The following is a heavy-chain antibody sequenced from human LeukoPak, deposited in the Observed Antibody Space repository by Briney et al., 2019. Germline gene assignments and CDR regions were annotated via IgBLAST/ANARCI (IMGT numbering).Heavy chain of an antibody. CDR2: IIGNGAIT. CDR1: GFTFNNLD. D-gene: IGHD6-19*01. CDR3: GLASRSGWRGVFDC. J-gene: IGHJ4*02. Sequence: PGGSLRLSCVASGFTFNNLDMSWVRQAQGKGLDWVSGIIGNGAITYYADSVKGRLDISRNNSDVTLYLQMDSQRANYTCVYYCGLASRSGWRGVFDCWGQGIMVTVSS. V-gene: IGHV3-23*01.